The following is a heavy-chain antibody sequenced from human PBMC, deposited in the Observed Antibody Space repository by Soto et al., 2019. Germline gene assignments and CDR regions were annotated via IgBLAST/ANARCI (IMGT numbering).Heavy chain of an antibody. Sequence: QVQLVQSGAEVKKPGASVKVSCKASGYTFTGYYMHWVRQAPGQGLEWMGWINPNSGGTNYAQKFQGGVTMTRDTSISTAYMELSRLRSDDTAVYYCARDAGGGDPNNWFDPWGQGTLVTVSS. CDR2: INPNSGGT. V-gene: IGHV1-2*02. D-gene: IGHD2-21*02. J-gene: IGHJ5*02. CDR3: ARDAGGGDPNNWFDP. CDR1: GYTFTGYY.